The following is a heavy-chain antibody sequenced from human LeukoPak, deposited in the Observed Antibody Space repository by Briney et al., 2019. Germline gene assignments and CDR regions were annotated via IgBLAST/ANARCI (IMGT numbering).Heavy chain of an antibody. CDR2: ISAYNGNT. Sequence: GASVKVSCKASGYTLTSYGISWVRQAPGQGLEWMGWISAYNGNTNYAQKLQGRATMTTDTSTSTAYMELRSLRSDDTAVSYCARVDYGDYRHTSYYMDVWGKGTTVTVSS. CDR3: ARVDYGDYRHTSYYMDV. V-gene: IGHV1-18*01. D-gene: IGHD4-17*01. CDR1: GYTLTSYG. J-gene: IGHJ6*03.